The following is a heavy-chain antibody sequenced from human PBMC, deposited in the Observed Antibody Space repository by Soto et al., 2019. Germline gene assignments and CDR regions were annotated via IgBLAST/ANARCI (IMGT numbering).Heavy chain of an antibody. V-gene: IGHV4-34*01. D-gene: IGHD3-10*01. CDR2: INHSGST. J-gene: IGHJ6*02. CDR1: GGSFSGYY. CDR3: ARFMVRGVIRTYYYGMAV. Sequence: QVQLQQWGAGLLKPSETLSLTCAVYGGSFSGYYWSWIRQPPGKGLEWIGEINHSGSTNYNPSLKSRATISVDTSKNQFSLKLSSVTAAHTAVYYCARFMVRGVIRTYYYGMAVWGQGTTVTVSS.